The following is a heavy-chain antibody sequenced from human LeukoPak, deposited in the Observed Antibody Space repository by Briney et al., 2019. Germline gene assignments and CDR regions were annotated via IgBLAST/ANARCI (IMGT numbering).Heavy chain of an antibody. CDR3: ARGPQTPADRSGVLADY. V-gene: IGHV1-18*01. Sequence: GASVKVSCKASGYTFTSYGISWVRQAPGQGLEWMGWISAYNGNTNYAQKLQGRVTMTTDTSTSTAYMELRSLRSDDTAVYYCARGPQTPADRSGVLADYWGQGTLVTVSS. J-gene: IGHJ4*02. CDR1: GYTFTSYG. CDR2: ISAYNGNT. D-gene: IGHD3-22*01.